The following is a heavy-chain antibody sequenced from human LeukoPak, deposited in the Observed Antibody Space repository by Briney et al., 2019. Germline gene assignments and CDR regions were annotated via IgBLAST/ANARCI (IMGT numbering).Heavy chain of an antibody. Sequence: PGGSLRLSCAASGFTFSSYAMHWVRQAPGKGLEWVAVISYDGSNKCYADSVKGRFTISRDNSKNTLYLQMNSLRAEDTAVYYCARRAGAYSHPYDYWGQGTLVTVSS. CDR2: ISYDGSNK. V-gene: IGHV3-30*14. D-gene: IGHD4/OR15-4a*01. CDR3: ARRAGAYSHPYDY. J-gene: IGHJ4*02. CDR1: GFTFSSYA.